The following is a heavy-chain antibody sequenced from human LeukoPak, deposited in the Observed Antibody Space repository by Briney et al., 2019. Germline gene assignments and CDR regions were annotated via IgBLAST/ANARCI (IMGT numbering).Heavy chain of an antibody. D-gene: IGHD2-15*01. Sequence: GGSLRLSCVASRFTFSSYAMSWVRQAPGKGLEWVSGISGSGGTKFYADSVKGRFTISRDNHKNTLYLQMNGLRAEDTAEYYCAKDTNVQLGYCSDYWGQGTRVTVSS. CDR1: RFTFSSYA. CDR2: ISGSGGTK. V-gene: IGHV3-23*01. J-gene: IGHJ4*02. CDR3: AKDTNVQLGYCSDY.